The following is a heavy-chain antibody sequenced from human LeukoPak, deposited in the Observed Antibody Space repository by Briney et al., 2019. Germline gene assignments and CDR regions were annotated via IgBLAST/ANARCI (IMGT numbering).Heavy chain of an antibody. CDR1: GGSISSGDYY. V-gene: IGHV4-30-4*08. D-gene: IGHD3/OR15-3a*01. J-gene: IGHJ4*02. Sequence: SETLSLTCTVSGGSISSGDYYWSWIRQPPGKGLEWIGYIYYSGSTYYNPSLKSRVTISVDTSKNQFSLKLSSVTAADTAVYYCARVFACGLKLCTRLAHFDYWGQGTLVTVSS. CDR2: IYYSGST. CDR3: ARVFACGLKLCTRLAHFDY.